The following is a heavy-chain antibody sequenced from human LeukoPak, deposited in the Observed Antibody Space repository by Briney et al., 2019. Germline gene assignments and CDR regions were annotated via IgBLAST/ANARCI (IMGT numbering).Heavy chain of an antibody. D-gene: IGHD3-22*01. CDR2: ISSSGSTI. Sequence: GGSLRLSCAASGFTFSSYEMNWVRQAPGKGLEGVSYISSSGSTIYYADSVKGRFTISRDSAKNSLYLQMNSLRAEDTAVYYCARARTSYYYDSSGYWRDAFDIWGQGTMVTVSS. CDR3: ARARTSYYYDSSGYWRDAFDI. J-gene: IGHJ3*02. CDR1: GFTFSSYE. V-gene: IGHV3-48*03.